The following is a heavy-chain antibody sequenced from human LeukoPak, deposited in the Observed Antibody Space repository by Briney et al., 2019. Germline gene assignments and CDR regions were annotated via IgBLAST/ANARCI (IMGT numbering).Heavy chain of an antibody. CDR3: ARGALPYGHFYYFDY. Sequence: SETLSLTCTVSGGSISSYYWSWIRQPPGKGLEWIGYIYYSGSTNYNPSLQSLLTISVHTSKTQFSLKLSSVTAADTAVYYCARGALPYGHFYYFDYWGQGTLVTVSS. CDR1: GGSISSYY. D-gene: IGHD4-17*01. J-gene: IGHJ4*02. CDR2: IYYSGST. V-gene: IGHV4-59*12.